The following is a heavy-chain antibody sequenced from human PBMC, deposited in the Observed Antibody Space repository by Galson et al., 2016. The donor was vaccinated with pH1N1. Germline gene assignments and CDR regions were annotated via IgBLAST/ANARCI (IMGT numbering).Heavy chain of an antibody. Sequence: SETLSLTCTVSGVSISSNIYYWSWIRQPAAKGLEWIGRIYASEISSTGITNYNPSLKSRVTMSLDTSKNQFSLKLSSVTAADTAVYFWASVRLGRGVDYWGQGTLVTVSS. J-gene: IGHJ4*02. CDR3: ASVRLGRGVDY. V-gene: IGHV4-4*07. CDR1: GVSISSNIYY. CDR2: IYASEISSTGIT. D-gene: IGHD3-10*01.